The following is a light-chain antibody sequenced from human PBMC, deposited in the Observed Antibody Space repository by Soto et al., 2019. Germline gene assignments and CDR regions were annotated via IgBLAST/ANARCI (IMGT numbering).Light chain of an antibody. CDR1: QSVATN. CDR3: QQDYNLPRT. CDR2: GAS. Sequence: EIVMTQSPATLSVSPGERATLSCRASQSVATNLAWYQQKPGQPPRLLIYGASTRATGIPARFSGSGSGTEFTLTISSLQSVDFAVYSCQQDYNLPRTFGQGTKVEIK. J-gene: IGKJ1*01. V-gene: IGKV3-15*01.